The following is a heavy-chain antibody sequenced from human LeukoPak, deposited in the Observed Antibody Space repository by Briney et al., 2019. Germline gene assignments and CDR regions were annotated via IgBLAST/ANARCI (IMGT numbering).Heavy chain of an antibody. Sequence: PGGSLRLSCAASGFTFSNYWMHWVRQAPGKGLVWVSRINGDGSSTTYADSVKGRFTISRDNSKNTLYLQMNSLRAEDTAVYYCAKLRGDYVWGSYRRPTFDYWGQGTLVTVSS. D-gene: IGHD3-16*02. CDR1: GFTFSNYW. J-gene: IGHJ4*02. V-gene: IGHV3-74*01. CDR2: INGDGSST. CDR3: AKLRGDYVWGSYRRPTFDY.